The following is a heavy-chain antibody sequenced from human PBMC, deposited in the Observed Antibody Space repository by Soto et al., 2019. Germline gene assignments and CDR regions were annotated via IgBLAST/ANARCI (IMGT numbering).Heavy chain of an antibody. J-gene: IGHJ6*02. CDR3: ARVEVVLRFLEWSTLYGMDV. V-gene: IGHV3-21*01. D-gene: IGHD3-3*01. Sequence: GGSLRLSCAASGFTFSSYSMNWVRQAPGNGLEWVSSISSSSSYIYYADSVKGRFTISRDNAKNSLYLQMNSLRAEDTAVYYCARVEVVLRFLEWSTLYGMDVWGQGTTVTVSS. CDR2: ISSSSSYI. CDR1: GFTFSSYS.